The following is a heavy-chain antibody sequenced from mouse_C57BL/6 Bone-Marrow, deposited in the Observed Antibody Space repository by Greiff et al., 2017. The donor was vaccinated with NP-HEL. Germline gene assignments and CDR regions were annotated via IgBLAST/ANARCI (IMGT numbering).Heavy chain of an antibody. Sequence: DVHLVESEGGLVQPGSSMKLSCTASGFTFSDYYMAWVRPVPEKGLEWVANINYDGSSTYYLASLKSRFIFSRDNAKNILYLQMRSLKSEDTATYYCAREGGLRRRTYAMDYWGQGTSVTVSS. D-gene: IGHD2-4*01. CDR1: GFTFSDYY. J-gene: IGHJ4*01. CDR3: AREGGLRRRTYAMDY. CDR2: INYDGSST. V-gene: IGHV5-16*01.